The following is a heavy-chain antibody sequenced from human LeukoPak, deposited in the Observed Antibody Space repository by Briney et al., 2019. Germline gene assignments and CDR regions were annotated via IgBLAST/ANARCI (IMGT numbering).Heavy chain of an antibody. CDR2: IIPILDIA. Sequence: SVKVSCKASGGTFSSYTISWVRQAPGQGLEWMGRIIPILDIANYAQKFQGRVTITADKSTSTAYMELSSLRSEDTAVYYCASALTVTNALDIWGQGTMVTVSS. CDR3: ASALTVTNALDI. CDR1: GGTFSSYT. V-gene: IGHV1-69*02. D-gene: IGHD4-11*01. J-gene: IGHJ3*02.